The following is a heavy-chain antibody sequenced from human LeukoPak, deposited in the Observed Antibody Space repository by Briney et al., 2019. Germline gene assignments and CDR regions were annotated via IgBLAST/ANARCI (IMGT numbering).Heavy chain of an antibody. D-gene: IGHD5-18*01. CDR2: IYHSGST. J-gene: IGHJ4*02. CDR3: AKSRGYNYGSWDQYFDY. V-gene: IGHV4-30-2*01. CDR1: GGSISSGGYY. Sequence: PSQTLSLTCTVSGGSISSGGYYWSWIRQPPGKGLEWIGYIYHSGSTYYNPSLKSRVTISVDTSKNQFSLKLSSVTAADTAVYYCAKSRGYNYGSWDQYFDYWGQGTLVTVSS.